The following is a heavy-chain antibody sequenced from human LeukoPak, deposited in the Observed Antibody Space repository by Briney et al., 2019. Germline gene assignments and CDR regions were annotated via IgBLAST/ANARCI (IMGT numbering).Heavy chain of an antibody. Sequence: PSQTLSLTCAVYGGSFSGYWWSWIRHPPGKGLEWIGEVNHSGSTNYNPSLKSRVTISVDASKNQFSLKLSSVTSADTAVYYCARDNWNYCNWFDPWGQGTLVTVSS. CDR2: VNHSGST. CDR3: ARDNWNYCNWFDP. D-gene: IGHD1-7*01. CDR1: GGSFSGYW. J-gene: IGHJ5*02. V-gene: IGHV4-34*01.